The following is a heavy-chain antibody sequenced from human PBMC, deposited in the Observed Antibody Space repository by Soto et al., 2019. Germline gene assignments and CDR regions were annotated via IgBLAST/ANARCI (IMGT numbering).Heavy chain of an antibody. V-gene: IGHV3-64*01. Sequence: EVQLVESGGGLVQPGGSLRLSCAASGFTFSSYAMHWVRQAPGKGLEYVSAISSNGGSTYYANSVKGRFTISRDNSKNTLYLQMGSLRAEDMAVYYCARDAKEYYGSGSYQDYWGQGTLVTVSS. CDR1: GFTFSSYA. CDR3: ARDAKEYYGSGSYQDY. CDR2: ISSNGGST. D-gene: IGHD3-10*01. J-gene: IGHJ4*02.